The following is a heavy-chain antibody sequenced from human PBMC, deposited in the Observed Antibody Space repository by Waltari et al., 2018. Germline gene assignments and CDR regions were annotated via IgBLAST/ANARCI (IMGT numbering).Heavy chain of an antibody. CDR1: GFTFSSYG. CDR2: IWYDGSNK. CDR3: ARDHRYCSSTSCYSSYYYGMDV. D-gene: IGHD2-2*01. V-gene: IGHV3-33*01. Sequence: QVQLVESGGGVVQPGRSLRLSCAASGFTFSSYGMHWGSQAPGRGLEWVAVIWYDGSNKYYADSVKGRFTISRDNSKNTLYLQMNSLRAEDTAVYYCARDHRYCSSTSCYSSYYYGMDVWGQGTTVTVSS. J-gene: IGHJ6*02.